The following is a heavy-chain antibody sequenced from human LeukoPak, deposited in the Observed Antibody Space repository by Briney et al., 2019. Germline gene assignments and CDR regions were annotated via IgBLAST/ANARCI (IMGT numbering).Heavy chain of an antibody. Sequence: ASVKVSCKASGYTFTSYYMHWVRQAPGQGLEWMGIINPSGGSTNYAQKFQSRVTMTRDTSTSTVYMELSSLRSEDTAVYYCARSLGYCSSTSCSPGRYYGMDVWGKGTTVTVSS. J-gene: IGHJ6*04. CDR2: INPSGGST. CDR3: ARSLGYCSSTSCSPGRYYGMDV. V-gene: IGHV1-46*01. CDR1: GYTFTSYY. D-gene: IGHD2-2*01.